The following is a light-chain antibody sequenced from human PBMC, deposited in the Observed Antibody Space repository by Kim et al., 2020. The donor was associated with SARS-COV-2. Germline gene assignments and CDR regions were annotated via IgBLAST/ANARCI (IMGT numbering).Light chain of an antibody. CDR1: SPNIGSNY. J-gene: IGLJ1*01. V-gene: IGLV1-47*02. Sequence: QRVTVSCSGSSPNIGSNYVYWYQHLPGTAPKLLIYSNNQRPSGVPDRFSGSKSGTSASLAISGLRSEDEADYYCAAWDDSLSGYFFGTGTKVTVL. CDR2: SNN. CDR3: AAWDDSLSGYF.